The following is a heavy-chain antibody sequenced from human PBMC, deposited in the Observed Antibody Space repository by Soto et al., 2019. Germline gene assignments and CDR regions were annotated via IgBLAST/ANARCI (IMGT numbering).Heavy chain of an antibody. CDR1: GFRFSSYW. CDR3: AKRGFVDYYDSSGFDY. D-gene: IGHD3-22*01. V-gene: IGHV3-74*01. Sequence: GGSLRLSCAASGFRFSSYWMHWVRQAPGKGLVWVSRINSDGSSTRYADSVKGRFTISRDNAKNTVYLQMNSLRAEDTAVYYCAKRGFVDYYDSSGFDYWGQGTLVTVSS. CDR2: INSDGSST. J-gene: IGHJ4*02.